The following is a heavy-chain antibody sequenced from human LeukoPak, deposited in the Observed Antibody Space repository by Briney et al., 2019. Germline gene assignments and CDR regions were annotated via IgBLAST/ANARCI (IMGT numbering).Heavy chain of an antibody. D-gene: IGHD3-10*01. CDR1: GGSISSSSYY. CDR3: ARLQYASGSYSVFDY. V-gene: IGHV4-39*01. Sequence: SETLSLTCTVSGGSISSSSYYWGWVRQPPGKGLEWIGSIYYSGTTYYNPSLKSRVTISVDTSKNQFSLKLRSVTATDTAVYYCARLQYASGSYSVFDYWGQGTLVTVSS. CDR2: IYYSGTT. J-gene: IGHJ4*02.